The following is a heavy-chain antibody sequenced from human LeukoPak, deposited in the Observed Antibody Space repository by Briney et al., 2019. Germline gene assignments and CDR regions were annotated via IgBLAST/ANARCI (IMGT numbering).Heavy chain of an antibody. Sequence: GGSLRLSCAASGFTFSSYWMSWVRQAPGKGLECVANIKEDGSEEYYVDSVKGRFPISRDNAKNSLYLQMNSLRAEDTAVYYCARDWLAGNPYHAFDLWGKGTMVTVSS. CDR1: GFTFSSYW. CDR3: ARDWLAGNPYHAFDL. D-gene: IGHD3-22*01. CDR2: IKEDGSEE. J-gene: IGHJ3*01. V-gene: IGHV3-7*01.